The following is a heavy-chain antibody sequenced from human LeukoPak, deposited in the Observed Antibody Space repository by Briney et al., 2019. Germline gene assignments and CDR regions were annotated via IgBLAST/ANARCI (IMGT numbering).Heavy chain of an antibody. CDR2: IWNDGSNK. D-gene: IGHD1-7*01. Sequence: GRSLRLSCAASGFXFTSYGIHWVRQAPGKGREWVAVIWNDGSNKYYADSVKGRFTISRDNSKNTLYLQMNSLRVEDMAVYYCARPSGTWGAFDIWGQGTMVTVSS. CDR3: ARPSGTWGAFDI. CDR1: GFXFTSYG. V-gene: IGHV3-33*01. J-gene: IGHJ3*02.